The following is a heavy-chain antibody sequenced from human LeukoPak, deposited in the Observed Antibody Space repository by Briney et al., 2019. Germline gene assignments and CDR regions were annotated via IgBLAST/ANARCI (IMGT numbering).Heavy chain of an antibody. J-gene: IGHJ4*02. V-gene: IGHV3-21*01. CDR2: ISSSSSYI. Sequence: GGSLRLSCAASGFTFSSYSMNWVRQAPGKGLEWVSSISSSSSYIYYADSVKGRFTISRDNAKNSVYLQMHSLRAEDTAVYYCASYKGYGEFDYWGQGTLVTVCS. D-gene: IGHD4-17*01. CDR3: ASYKGYGEFDY. CDR1: GFTFSSYS.